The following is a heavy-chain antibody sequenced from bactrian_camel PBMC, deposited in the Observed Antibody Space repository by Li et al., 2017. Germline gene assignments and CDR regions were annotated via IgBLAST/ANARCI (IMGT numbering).Heavy chain of an antibody. CDR3: AAVRGWLLLHWDEYNY. CDR2: ITWNGGDT. Sequence: HVQLVESGGGSVQAGGSLKLSCPSSGYTFGSNPGNCGMAWYRQVPGKEREAVSVITWNGGDTYYADSVKGRFTISRDNAKNTAYLQMNSLKVEDSAMYYCAAVRGWLLLHWDEYNYGGQGTQVTVS. J-gene: IGHJ4*01. V-gene: IGHV3S60*01. D-gene: IGHD2*01. CDR1: GYTFGSNPGNCG.